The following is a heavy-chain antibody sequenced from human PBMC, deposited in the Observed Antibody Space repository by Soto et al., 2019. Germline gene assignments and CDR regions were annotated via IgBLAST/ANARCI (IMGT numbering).Heavy chain of an antibody. D-gene: IGHD2-2*01. CDR1: NYTFITYG. CDR2: ITPYNGNT. Sequence: GASVKVSCKASNYTFITYGITWVRQAPGQGLEWVGWITPYNGNTNYGQNFQGRVTMTADTSTSTACMELGSLTTDDTAVYYCARDTSFYFDYWGQGTRVTVSS. CDR3: ARDTSFYFDY. V-gene: IGHV1-18*01. J-gene: IGHJ4*02.